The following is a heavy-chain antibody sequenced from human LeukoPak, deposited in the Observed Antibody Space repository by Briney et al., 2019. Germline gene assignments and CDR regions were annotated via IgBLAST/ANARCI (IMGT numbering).Heavy chain of an antibody. CDR2: ISAYNGNT. J-gene: IGHJ4*02. V-gene: IGHV1-18*01. D-gene: IGHD3-3*02. Sequence: ASVKVPCKASGYPITSYFFSWVGQAPGQGLEWMGWISAYNGNTNYGQNIQGRVTMTTDSSTSRDYLELTLFRSVDSAVYYCGRVFPRTNDHFWSDYYISFDYWGQGTLVTVSS. CDR1: GYPITSYF. CDR3: GRVFPRTNDHFWSDYYISFDY.